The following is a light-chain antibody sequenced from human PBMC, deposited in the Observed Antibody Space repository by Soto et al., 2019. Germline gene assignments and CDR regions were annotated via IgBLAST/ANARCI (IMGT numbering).Light chain of an antibody. Sequence: QPVLTQPASGSGAPGRWSAISCTGTSSDVGGYSYVSWYQQQPGKAPKLVISDVSNRPSGVSDRFSGSKSGNTASLTISGLQTEDEADYYCASYTTSSTYVFGTGTKVTVL. V-gene: IGLV2-14*01. CDR3: ASYTTSSTYV. CDR2: DVS. CDR1: SSDVGGYSY. J-gene: IGLJ1*01.